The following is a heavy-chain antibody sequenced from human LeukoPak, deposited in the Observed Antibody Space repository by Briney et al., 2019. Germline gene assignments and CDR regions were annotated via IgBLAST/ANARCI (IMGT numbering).Heavy chain of an antibody. Sequence: PSETLSLTCTVSGGSISSYYWSWIRQPAGKGLEWIGRIYTSGSTNYNPSLKSRVTMSVDTSKNQFSLKLSSVTAADTAVYYCARDLDNWNLDRFDPWGQGTLVTVSS. D-gene: IGHD1-20*01. J-gene: IGHJ5*02. V-gene: IGHV4-4*07. CDR2: IYTSGST. CDR1: GGSISSYY. CDR3: ARDLDNWNLDRFDP.